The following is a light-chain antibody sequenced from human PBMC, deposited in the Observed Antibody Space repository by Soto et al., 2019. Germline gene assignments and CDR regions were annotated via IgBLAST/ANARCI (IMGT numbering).Light chain of an antibody. CDR2: DVS. CDR1: SSDVGGYNY. CDR3: CSYAGSYTLVV. Sequence: QSALTQPRSVSGSPRQSVTISCTGTSSDVGGYNYVSWYQQHPGKAPKLMIYDVSKRPSGVPDRFSGSKSGNTASLTISGLQAEDEADYYCCSYAGSYTLVVFGGGTK. V-gene: IGLV2-11*01. J-gene: IGLJ2*01.